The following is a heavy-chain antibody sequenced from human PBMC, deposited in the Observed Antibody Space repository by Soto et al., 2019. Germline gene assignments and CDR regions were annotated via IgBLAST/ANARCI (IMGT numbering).Heavy chain of an antibody. D-gene: IGHD3-3*01. V-gene: IGHV1-8*01. CDR3: ARGRTGGYDFWGYYYYYMDV. CDR1: GYTFTSYD. CDR2: MNPNSGNT. J-gene: IGHJ6*03. Sequence: ASVKVSCKASGYTFTSYDINWVRQATGQGLEWMGWMNPNSGNTGYAQKFQGRVTMTRNTSISTAYMELSSLRSEDTAVYYCARGRTGGYDFWGYYYYYMDVWGKGTTVTVSS.